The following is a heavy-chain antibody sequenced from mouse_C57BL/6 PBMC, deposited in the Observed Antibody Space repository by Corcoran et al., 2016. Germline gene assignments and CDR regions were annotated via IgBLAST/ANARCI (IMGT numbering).Heavy chain of an antibody. V-gene: IGHV9-3*01. J-gene: IGHJ3*01. CDR1: GYTFTTYG. CDR3: ARWESNYAAY. Sequence: QIQLVQSGPELKKPGETVKISCKASGYTFTTYGMSWVKQAPGKGLKWMGWINTYSGVPTYADDFKGRFAFSLETSASTAYLQINNLKNEDTATYFCARWESNYAAYWGQGTLVTVSA. D-gene: IGHD2-5*01. CDR2: INTYSGVP.